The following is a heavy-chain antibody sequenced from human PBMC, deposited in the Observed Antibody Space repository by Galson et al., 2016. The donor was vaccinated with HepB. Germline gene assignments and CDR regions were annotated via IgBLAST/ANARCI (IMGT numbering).Heavy chain of an antibody. V-gene: IGHV1-8*01. CDR3: ARGQTWAKYYYYYSGVDV. CDR1: GYTFTSHD. Sequence: SVKVSCKASGYTFTSHDINWVRQATGQGLEWMGWMNPNSGNTGYAQKFQGRVTMTRNTAISTAYMELSSLRSDDTAVYYCARGQTWAKYYYYYSGVDVWGQGTTVTVSS. CDR2: MNPNSGNT. J-gene: IGHJ6*02.